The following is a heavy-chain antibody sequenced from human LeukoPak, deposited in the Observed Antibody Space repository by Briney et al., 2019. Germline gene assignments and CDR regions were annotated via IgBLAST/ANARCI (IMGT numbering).Heavy chain of an antibody. Sequence: SETLSLTCTVSGDSLSSHYYWGWIRQPAGKGLEWIGSVYHSGTTYYSPSLKSRVTTSVDTSKSQFSLTLTSVTAADTAMYYCARASFASGSYYFDVWGQGTLITVSS. CDR3: ARASFASGSYYFDV. J-gene: IGHJ4*02. CDR2: VYHSGTT. D-gene: IGHD3-10*01. CDR1: GDSLSSHYY. V-gene: IGHV4-38-2*02.